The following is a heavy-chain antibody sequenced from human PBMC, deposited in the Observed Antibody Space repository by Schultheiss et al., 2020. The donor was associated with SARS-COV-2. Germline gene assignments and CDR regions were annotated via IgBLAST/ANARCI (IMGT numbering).Heavy chain of an antibody. CDR1: GFTFSSYS. V-gene: IGHV3-48*01. CDR2: ISSSSSTI. D-gene: IGHD3-9*01. Sequence: GESLKISCAASGFTFSSYSMNWVRQAPGKGLEWVSYISSSSSTIYYADSVKGRFTISRDNAKNSLYLQMNSLRAEDTAVYYCARVVVLRYFDWSQGELDPWGQGTLVTVSS. CDR3: ARVVVLRYFDWSQGELDP. J-gene: IGHJ5*02.